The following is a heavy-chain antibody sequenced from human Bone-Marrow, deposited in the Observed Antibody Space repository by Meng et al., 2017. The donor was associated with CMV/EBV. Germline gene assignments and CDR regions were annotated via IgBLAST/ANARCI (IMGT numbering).Heavy chain of an antibody. Sequence: GESLKISCAASGFTFSSYWMSWVRQAPGKGLEWVANIKQDGSEKYYVDSVKGRFTISRDNAKNSLYLQMNSLRAEDTAVYYCARDNRENLYYYGSGSYFFDYWGQGTLVTVSS. CDR1: GFTFSSYW. V-gene: IGHV3-7*03. D-gene: IGHD3-10*01. J-gene: IGHJ4*02. CDR3: ARDNRENLYYYGSGSYFFDY. CDR2: IKQDGSEK.